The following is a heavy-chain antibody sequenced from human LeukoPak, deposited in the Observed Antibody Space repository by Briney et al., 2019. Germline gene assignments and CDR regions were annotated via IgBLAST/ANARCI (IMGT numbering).Heavy chain of an antibody. CDR3: ARVPICSSTSCYGFDP. D-gene: IGHD2-2*01. Sequence: SETLSPTCAVSGGSISSGGYSWSWIRQPPGKGLEWIGYIYHSGSTYYNPSLKSRVTISVDRSKNQFSLKLSSVTAADTAVYYCARVPICSSTSCYGFDPWGQGTLVTVSS. J-gene: IGHJ5*02. CDR2: IYHSGST. V-gene: IGHV4-30-2*01. CDR1: GGSISSGGYS.